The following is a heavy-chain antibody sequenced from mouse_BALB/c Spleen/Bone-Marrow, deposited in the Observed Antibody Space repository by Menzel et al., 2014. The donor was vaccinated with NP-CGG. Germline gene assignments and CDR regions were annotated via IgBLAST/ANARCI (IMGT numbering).Heavy chain of an antibody. Sequence: QVQLPQAGAAMVKPGGSVKLSCKASCYSFTNYYMYWGERGAGQSLEWIGEINPSNGGTNFNEKFKNKATLTVDKSSSTAYMQLSSLTSEDSAVYYCTRSNYGYWYFDVWGAGTTVTVSS. J-gene: IGHJ1*01. D-gene: IGHD1-1*01. CDR2: INPSNGGT. CDR1: CYSFTNYY. CDR3: TRSNYGYWYFDV. V-gene: IGHV1S81*02.